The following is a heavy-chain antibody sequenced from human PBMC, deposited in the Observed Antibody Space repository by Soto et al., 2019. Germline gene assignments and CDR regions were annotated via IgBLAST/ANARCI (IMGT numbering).Heavy chain of an antibody. J-gene: IGHJ6*03. CDR1: GFSVSNYY. D-gene: IGHD3-10*01. V-gene: IGHV3-53*04. CDR2: IYSGGNT. Sequence: EVHLVESGGGLVQPGGSLRLSCAASGFSVSNYYMSWVRQAPGKGLEWVSIIYSGGNTYYADSVKGRFTISRQNSKNTLYHQMNSLRTEDTAVYYCARAFMADYYMDVWGKGTTVTVSS. CDR3: ARAFMADYYMDV.